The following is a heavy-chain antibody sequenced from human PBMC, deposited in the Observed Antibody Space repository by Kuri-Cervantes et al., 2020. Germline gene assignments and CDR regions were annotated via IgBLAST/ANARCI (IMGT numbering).Heavy chain of an antibody. J-gene: IGHJ4*02. D-gene: IGHD6-6*01. Sequence: GESLKISCLASGFTLSRNWMHWVRQAPGKGLEWVANIKQDGSEKYYVDSVKGRFTISRDNAKNSLYLQMNSLRAEDTAVYYCARESRGYSSSSGSSDYWGQGTLVTVSS. CDR2: IKQDGSEK. CDR3: ARESRGYSSSSGSSDY. V-gene: IGHV3-7*01. CDR1: GFTLSRNW.